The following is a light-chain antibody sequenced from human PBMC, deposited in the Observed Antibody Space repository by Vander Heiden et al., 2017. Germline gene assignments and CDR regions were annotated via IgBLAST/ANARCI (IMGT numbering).Light chain of an antibody. CDR2: ATK. Sequence: QSILTQPPSVSGAPGQRVTISCTGASSNIGAGYDVNWYQQLPGSATKLLIYATKRRTAGVPYGFSGSKSGTSATLAISGLQTDDDASYYCQSYYIICFRVFGGGTKLAVL. CDR3: QSYYIICFRV. J-gene: IGLJ3*02. V-gene: IGLV1-40*01. CDR1: SSNIGAGYD.